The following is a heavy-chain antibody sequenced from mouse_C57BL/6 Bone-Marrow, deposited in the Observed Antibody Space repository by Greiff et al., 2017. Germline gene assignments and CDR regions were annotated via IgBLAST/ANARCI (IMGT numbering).Heavy chain of an antibody. J-gene: IGHJ4*01. CDR2: IDPENGDT. Sequence: EVQLQQSGAELVRPGASVKLSCTASGFNIKDDYMHWVKQRPEQGLEWIGWIDPENGDTEYASKFQGKATITADTSSNTAYLQLSSLTSEDTAVYYCTLTVMDDWGQGTTVTVSS. V-gene: IGHV14-4*01. CDR3: TLTVMDD. CDR1: GFNIKDDY.